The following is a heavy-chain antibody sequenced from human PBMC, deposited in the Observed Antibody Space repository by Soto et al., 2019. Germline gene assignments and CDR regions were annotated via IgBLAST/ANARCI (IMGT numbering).Heavy chain of an antibody. CDR1: GGSFSDYY. D-gene: IGHD5-12*01. CDR2: ISHSGST. V-gene: IGHV4-34*01. CDR3: ARGLQRRFGGYKGLGYHGMDV. J-gene: IGHJ6*02. Sequence: SSETLSLTCAVNGGSFSDYYWSWVRQPPGKGLEWIGEISHSGSTSYNPSLKSRVTISIDTSKNQFSLKLSSVSAADTAMYYCARGLQRRFGGYKGLGYHGMDVWGQGTKVTVSS.